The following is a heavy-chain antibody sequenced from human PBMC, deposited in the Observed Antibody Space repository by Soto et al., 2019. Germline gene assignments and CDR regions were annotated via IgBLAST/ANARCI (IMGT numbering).Heavy chain of an antibody. D-gene: IGHD6-13*01. Sequence: GASVKVSCKASGYTFTSYYMHWVRQAPGQGLEWMGIINPSGGSTSYAQKFQGRVTMTRDTSTSTVYMELSSLRSEDTAVYYCARAGGGIAAAGSVNWFDPWGQGTLVTVS. CDR3: ARAGGGIAAAGSVNWFDP. CDR1: GYTFTSYY. V-gene: IGHV1-46*03. CDR2: INPSGGST. J-gene: IGHJ5*02.